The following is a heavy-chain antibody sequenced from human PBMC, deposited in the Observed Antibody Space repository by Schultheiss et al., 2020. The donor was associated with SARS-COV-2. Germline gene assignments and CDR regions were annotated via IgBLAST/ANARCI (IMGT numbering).Heavy chain of an antibody. D-gene: IGHD2-8*01. V-gene: IGHV1-69*10. Sequence: SVKVSCRASGGTLSSYAITWVRQAPGQGLEWMGAIIPVFDMVEYSQKLQGRVTITADKSTSTAYMGLSSLRSEDTAVYYCARADVVLMEGRVYCFDYWGQGTLVTVSS. CDR3: ARADVVLMEGRVYCFDY. CDR2: IIPVFDMV. J-gene: IGHJ4*02. CDR1: GGTLSSYA.